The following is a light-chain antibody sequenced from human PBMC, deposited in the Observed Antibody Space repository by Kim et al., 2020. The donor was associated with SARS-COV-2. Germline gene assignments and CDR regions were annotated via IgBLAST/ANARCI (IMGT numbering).Light chain of an antibody. CDR3: QSFDNTNRGA. CDR1: GGTIASNF. Sequence: NFMLTQPHSVSGSPGKTVTISCTGSGGTIASNFVHWYQQRPGSAPTTVIYEDSQRPSGVPDRFSGSIDTSSNSASLTISGLKTEDEADYYCQSFDNTNRGAFGGGTQLTVL. V-gene: IGLV6-57*02. J-gene: IGLJ2*01. CDR2: EDS.